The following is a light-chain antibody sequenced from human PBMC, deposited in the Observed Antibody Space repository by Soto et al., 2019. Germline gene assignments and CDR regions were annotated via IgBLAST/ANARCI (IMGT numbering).Light chain of an antibody. J-gene: IGKJ2*01. CDR1: QGLNSNS. CDR2: ASA. V-gene: IGKV3-20*01. Sequence: EIVLTQSPGTLSLSPGERATLSCRASQGLNSNSLACYQQKPGQAPRLLMYASANRATGIPDRFSGSGSGTDFPLTISRLEPEDFAVYYCQLYGRSPMYTFGQGTRWEIK. CDR3: QLYGRSPMYT.